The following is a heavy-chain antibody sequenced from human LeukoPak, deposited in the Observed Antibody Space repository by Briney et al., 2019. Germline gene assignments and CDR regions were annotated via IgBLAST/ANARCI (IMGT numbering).Heavy chain of an antibody. J-gene: IGHJ4*02. Sequence: GGSLRLSCAASGFTFSSYWMSWVRQAPGKGLEWVANIKQDGSEKYYVDSVKGRFTISRDNAKNSLYLQMNSLRAEDTAVYYCARGRIYGDYETSFDYWGQGTLVTVSS. D-gene: IGHD4-17*01. CDR1: GFTFSSYW. V-gene: IGHV3-7*03. CDR3: ARGRIYGDYETSFDY. CDR2: IKQDGSEK.